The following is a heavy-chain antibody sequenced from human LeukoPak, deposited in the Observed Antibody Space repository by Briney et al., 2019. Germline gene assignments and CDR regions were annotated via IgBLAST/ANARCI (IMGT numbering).Heavy chain of an antibody. D-gene: IGHD3-3*01. CDR2: ISSSSSYI. Sequence: GGSLRLSCAASGFTFSSYSMNWVRQAPGKGLEWVSSISSSSSYIYYADSVKGRFTISRDNAKNSLYLQMNSLRAEDTAVYYCARADWSARFLDRERRIYMDVWGKGTTVTVSS. CDR1: GFTFSSYS. J-gene: IGHJ6*03. CDR3: ARADWSARFLDRERRIYMDV. V-gene: IGHV3-21*01.